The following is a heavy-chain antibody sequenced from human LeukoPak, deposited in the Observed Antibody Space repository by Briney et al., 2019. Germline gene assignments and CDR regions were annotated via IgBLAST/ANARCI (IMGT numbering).Heavy chain of an antibody. Sequence: TGGSLRLSWAASGFTVSSNYMSWVRQPPGKGLEWIGYIYYSGSTNYNPSLKSRVTISVDTSKNQFSLKLSSVTAADTAVYYCARDLVGSTGYFDYWGQGTLVTVSS. J-gene: IGHJ4*02. D-gene: IGHD1-26*01. V-gene: IGHV4-59*02. CDR3: ARDLVGSTGYFDY. CDR2: IYYSGST. CDR1: GFTVSSNY.